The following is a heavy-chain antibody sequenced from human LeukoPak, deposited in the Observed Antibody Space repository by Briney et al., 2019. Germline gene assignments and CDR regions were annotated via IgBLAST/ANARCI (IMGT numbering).Heavy chain of an antibody. CDR2: IVGSGGNPYSDEST. V-gene: IGHV3-23*01. J-gene: IGHJ5*02. CDR1: GFTFVNYG. D-gene: IGHD2-21*01. CDR3: AKVHITSWSWWFDP. Sequence: GSLRLSCAASGFTFVNYGMSWVRQAPGKGLEWVSAIVGSGGNPYSDESTFYADSVKGRFTISRDNSKNTLYLQMHSLRAEDTALYYCAKVHITSWSWWFDPWGQGTLVTVSS.